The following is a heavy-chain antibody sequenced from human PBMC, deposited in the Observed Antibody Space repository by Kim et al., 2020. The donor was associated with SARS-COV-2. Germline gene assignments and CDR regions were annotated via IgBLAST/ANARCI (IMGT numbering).Heavy chain of an antibody. D-gene: IGHD3-22*01. Sequence: GGSLRLSCAASGFTFTKSWMSWVRQAPGKGLEWVGRIKSNTDGGTIDYAAPVKRRFTVSRDDSTNTVYLQMNSPKNEDTAVYYCTIVGYYYDTRGERGDYCGQGTLVTVSP. CDR3: TIVGYYYDTRGERGDY. V-gene: IGHV3-15*01. CDR2: IKSNTDGGTI. CDR1: GFTFTKSW. J-gene: IGHJ4*02.